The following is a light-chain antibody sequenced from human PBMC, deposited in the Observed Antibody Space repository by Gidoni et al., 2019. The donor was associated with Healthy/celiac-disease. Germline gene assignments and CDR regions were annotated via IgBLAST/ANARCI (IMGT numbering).Light chain of an antibody. CDR3: QQSYSTPYT. CDR1: QSFSSY. Sequence: DIQMTQSPSSLSASVGDRVTITCRVSQSFSSYFNWYQQKPGKAPNLLIYAASSLQSGVPSRFSGSGSGTDFTLTISSLQPEDFATYYCQQSYSTPYTFGQGTKLEIK. J-gene: IGKJ2*01. V-gene: IGKV1-39*01. CDR2: AAS.